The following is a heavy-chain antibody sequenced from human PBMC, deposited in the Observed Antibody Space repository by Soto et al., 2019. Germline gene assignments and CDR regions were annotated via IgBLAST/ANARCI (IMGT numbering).Heavy chain of an antibody. CDR2: IDPSDSQT. Sequence: GKSLKISCKGSGYSFAGYWITWVRQKPGKGLEWMGRIDPSDSQTYYSPSFRGHVTISVTKSITTVFLQWSSLRASDTAMYYCARQIYDSDTGPNFQYYFDSWGQGTPVTVSS. V-gene: IGHV5-10-1*01. D-gene: IGHD3-22*01. J-gene: IGHJ4*02. CDR1: GYSFAGYW. CDR3: ARQIYDSDTGPNFQYYFDS.